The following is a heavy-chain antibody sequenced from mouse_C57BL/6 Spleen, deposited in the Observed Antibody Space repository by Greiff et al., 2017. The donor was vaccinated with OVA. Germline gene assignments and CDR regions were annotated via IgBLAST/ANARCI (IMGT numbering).Heavy chain of an antibody. CDR2: IDPSASYT. CDR1: GYTFPSYW. Sequence: QVQLQQPGAELVKPGASVKLSCKASGYTFPSYWMQWVKQRPGQGLEWIGEIDPSASYTNYNQKFKGKATLTVDTSSSTAYMQLSSLTSEDAAVYYCARQLRLDAMDYWGQGTSVTVSS. D-gene: IGHD3-2*02. V-gene: IGHV1-50*01. CDR3: ARQLRLDAMDY. J-gene: IGHJ4*01.